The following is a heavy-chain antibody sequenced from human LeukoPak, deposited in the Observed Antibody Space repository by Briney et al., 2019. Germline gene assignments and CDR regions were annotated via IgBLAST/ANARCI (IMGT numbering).Heavy chain of an antibody. D-gene: IGHD3-9*01. CDR3: ARTYYDILTGYSGYYGMDV. CDR1: GFTFSSYG. J-gene: IGHJ6*02. CDR2: ISYDGSNK. Sequence: GRSLRLSCAASGFTFSSYGMHWVRQAPGKGLEWVAVISYDGSNKYYADSVKGRFTISRDNSKNTLYLQMNSLRAEDTAVYYCARTYYDILTGYSGYYGMDVWGQGTTVTVSS. V-gene: IGHV3-30*03.